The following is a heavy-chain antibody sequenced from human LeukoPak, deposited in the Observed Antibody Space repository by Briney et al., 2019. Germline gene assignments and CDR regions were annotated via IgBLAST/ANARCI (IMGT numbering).Heavy chain of an antibody. CDR3: TTGELN. J-gene: IGHJ4*02. V-gene: IGHV3-15*01. Sequence: GGSLRLSCAASGFTFTNGWMTWVRQAPGKGLEWVGRIRGKTDGGTIDYAAPVKGRFTISRDDSKNTLYLHMNSLKTEDTAVYYCTTGELNWGQGTLVTVSS. D-gene: IGHD3-10*01. CDR2: IRGKTDGGTI. CDR1: GFTFTNGW.